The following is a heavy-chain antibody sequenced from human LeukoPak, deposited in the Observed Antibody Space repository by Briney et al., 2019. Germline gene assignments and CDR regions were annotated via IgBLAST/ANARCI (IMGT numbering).Heavy chain of an antibody. J-gene: IGHJ4*02. Sequence: PSETLSLTCAVYGGSFSGYYWSWIRQPPGKGLEWIGEINHSGSTNYNPSLKSRVTISVDTSKNQFSLKLSSVTAADTAVYYCARFSSSSWHYYFDYWGQGTLVTVSS. CDR1: GGSFSGYY. D-gene: IGHD6-13*01. CDR3: ARFSSSSWHYYFDY. CDR2: INHSGST. V-gene: IGHV4-34*01.